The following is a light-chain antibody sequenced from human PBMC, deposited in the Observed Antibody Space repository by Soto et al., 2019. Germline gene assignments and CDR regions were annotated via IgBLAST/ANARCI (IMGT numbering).Light chain of an antibody. CDR1: SSDVGGYNY. J-gene: IGLJ1*01. Sequence: QSVLTQPASVSGSPGQSITISCTGTSSDVGGYNYVSWYQQHPGKAPKLMIYDVSNRPSGVSNRFSGSKSGNTASLTISGLQAEDEADYYCSSYTSIITGVFGTGTKLTVL. V-gene: IGLV2-14*01. CDR2: DVS. CDR3: SSYTSIITGV.